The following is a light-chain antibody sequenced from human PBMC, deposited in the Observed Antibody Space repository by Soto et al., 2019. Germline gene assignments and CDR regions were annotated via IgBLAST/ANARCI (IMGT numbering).Light chain of an antibody. V-gene: IGLV1-40*01. CDR1: SSNIGAGYV. J-gene: IGLJ1*01. Sequence: QLVLTQPPSVSGAPGQRVTISCTGSSSNIGAGYVVHWYQHLPGTAPKLLIYGDNNRPSGVPDRFSGSKSGTSASLAITGLQAEDEADYYCQSYDSSLSGYVFGTGTKLTVL. CDR3: QSYDSSLSGYV. CDR2: GDN.